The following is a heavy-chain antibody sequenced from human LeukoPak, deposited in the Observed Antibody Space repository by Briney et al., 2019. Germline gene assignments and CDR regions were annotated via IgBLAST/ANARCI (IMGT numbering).Heavy chain of an antibody. CDR2: ISGSGGST. CDR3: AKGRLRGEDY. CDR1: GFTFSSYS. V-gene: IGHV3-23*01. J-gene: IGHJ4*02. Sequence: GGSLRLSCAASGFTFSSYSMSWVRQAPGKGLEWVSAISGSGGSTYYADSVKGRFTISRDNSKNTLYLQVNSLRAEDTAVYYCAKGRLRGEDYWGQGTLVTVSS. D-gene: IGHD3-10*01.